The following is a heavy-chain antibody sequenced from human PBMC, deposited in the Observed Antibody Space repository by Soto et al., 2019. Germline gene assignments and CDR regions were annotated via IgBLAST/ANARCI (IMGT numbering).Heavy chain of an antibody. CDR2: ISYDGSDR. J-gene: IGHJ6*02. Sequence: QPQLVDSGGGVVQPGRSLRLSCAASGFTFSSYALHWVRQAPGKGLEWVAIISYDGSDRYYADSVKGRFTISSDNSKNTLSLQLDSLRGEDTGVFYCARGGAAGSNFYGMDVWGQGTTVTVSS. V-gene: IGHV3-30-3*01. CDR3: ARGGAAGSNFYGMDV. D-gene: IGHD1-26*01. CDR1: GFTFSSYA.